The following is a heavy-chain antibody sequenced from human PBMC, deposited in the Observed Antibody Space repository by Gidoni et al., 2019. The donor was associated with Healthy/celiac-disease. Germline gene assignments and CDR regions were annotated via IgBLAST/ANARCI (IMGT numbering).Heavy chain of an antibody. D-gene: IGHD2-8*01. J-gene: IGHJ5*02. CDR2: ISYDGSNK. Sequence: QVQLVESGGGVVQPGRSLRLSCAASGFTFSSYAMHWVRQAPGKGLEWVAVISYDGSNKYYADSVKGRFTISRDNSKNTLYLKMNSLRAENTAVYYCARDAHYWTNGVCPPLGRFDPWGQGTLVTVSS. V-gene: IGHV3-30-3*01. CDR3: ARDAHYWTNGVCPPLGRFDP. CDR1: GFTFSSYA.